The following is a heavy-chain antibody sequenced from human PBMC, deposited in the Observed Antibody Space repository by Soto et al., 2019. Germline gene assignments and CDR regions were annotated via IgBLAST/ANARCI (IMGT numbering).Heavy chain of an antibody. CDR2: IFWTNDV. D-gene: IGHD4-17*01. CDR1: GFSLRSPGVG. V-gene: IGHV2-5*01. Sequence: QITLKESGPTLVKPTQTLTLTCTLSGFSLRSPGVGVGWIRQNPGKALEWLALIFWTNDVRDSPSLRSRLTITKDTSKNQVVLTMTNVDPVDTGTYYCTHSRNVYSDSGAEYDYWGQGTLVSVSS. CDR3: THSRNVYSDSGAEYDY. J-gene: IGHJ4*02.